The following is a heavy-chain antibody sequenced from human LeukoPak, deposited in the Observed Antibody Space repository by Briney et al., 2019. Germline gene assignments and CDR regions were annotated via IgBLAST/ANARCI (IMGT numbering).Heavy chain of an antibody. J-gene: IGHJ4*02. CDR1: GFTFSSHA. V-gene: IGHV3-23*01. D-gene: IGHD2-2*01. CDR2: LSGSGYNT. Sequence: GGSLRLSCAASGFTFSSHALSWVRQAPGKGLEWVSSLSGSGYNTYYADSVKGRFTISRDNSKNTVYLQMNSLRAEDTAVYYCAKDPYGTRYFDYWGQGTLVTVAS. CDR3: AKDPYGTRYFDY.